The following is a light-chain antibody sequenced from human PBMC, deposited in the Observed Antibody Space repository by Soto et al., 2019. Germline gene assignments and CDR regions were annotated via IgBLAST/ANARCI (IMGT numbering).Light chain of an antibody. V-gene: IGLV3-21*02. J-gene: IGLJ3*02. CDR1: NIGIKN. Sequence: SYELTQPPSASVAPGQTARITCGGDNIGIKNVHWYQQKAGQAPVLVVYNSRERPSGIPERFSGSNSGNTATLTISGVEAGDEADYFCHIWNTYSDHGVFGGGTKVTVL. CDR2: NSR. CDR3: HIWNTYSDHGV.